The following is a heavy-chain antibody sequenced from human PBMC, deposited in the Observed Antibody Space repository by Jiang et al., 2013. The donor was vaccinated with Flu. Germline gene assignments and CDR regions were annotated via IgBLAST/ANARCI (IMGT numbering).Heavy chain of an antibody. CDR2: INPNSGGT. CDR3: ARHPLLDY. Sequence: SGAEVKKPGASVKVSCKASGYTFTGYYMHWVRQAPGQGLEWMGWINPNSGGTNYAQKFQGRVTMTRDTSTSTVYMELSSLRPEDTAVYYCARHPLLDYWGQGTLVTVSS. CDR1: GYTFTGYY. V-gene: IGHV1-2*02. D-gene: IGHD2-15*01. J-gene: IGHJ4*02.